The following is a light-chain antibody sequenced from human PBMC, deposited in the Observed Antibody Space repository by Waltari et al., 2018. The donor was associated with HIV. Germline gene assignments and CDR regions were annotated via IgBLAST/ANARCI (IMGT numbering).Light chain of an antibody. Sequence: QSVLTPPPSVSGAPGQRVTISCTGSSSTIGAGYDVHWYQQLPGTAPTLLIYGTNNRPSGVPDRFSGSKSGTSASLAITGLQAEDEAEYYCQSYDSSLSGWVVFGGGTKVTVL. J-gene: IGLJ2*01. CDR2: GTN. CDR3: QSYDSSLSGWVV. V-gene: IGLV1-40*01. CDR1: SSTIGAGYD.